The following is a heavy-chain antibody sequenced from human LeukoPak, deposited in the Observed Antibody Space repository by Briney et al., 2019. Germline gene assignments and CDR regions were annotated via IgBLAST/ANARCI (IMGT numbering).Heavy chain of an antibody. Sequence: ASVKVSCKASGYTFTGYYMHWVRQAPGQGLEWMGWINPNSGGTNYAQKFQGRVTMTRDTSISTAYMELSRPKSDDTAVYYCARDGGYSGYGVSWGQGTLVTVSS. CDR2: INPNSGGT. J-gene: IGHJ5*02. CDR3: ARDGGYSGYGVS. CDR1: GYTFTGYY. D-gene: IGHD5-12*01. V-gene: IGHV1-2*02.